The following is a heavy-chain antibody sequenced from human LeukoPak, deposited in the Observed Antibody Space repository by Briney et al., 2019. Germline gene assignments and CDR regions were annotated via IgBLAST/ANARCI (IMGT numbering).Heavy chain of an antibody. D-gene: IGHD6-19*01. V-gene: IGHV3-66*01. Sequence: AGGSLRLSCAASGFTVSSNYMSWVCQAPGKGLEWVSVIYSGGSTYYADSVTGRFTISRDNSKNTLFLQMNSLRAEDTAVFYCARDDIAVAGQDYWGQGTLVTVSS. CDR1: GFTVSSNY. CDR2: IYSGGST. J-gene: IGHJ4*02. CDR3: ARDDIAVAGQDY.